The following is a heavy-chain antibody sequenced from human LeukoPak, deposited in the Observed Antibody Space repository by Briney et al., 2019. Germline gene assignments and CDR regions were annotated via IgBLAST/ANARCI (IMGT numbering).Heavy chain of an antibody. D-gene: IGHD6-19*01. Sequence: ASVKVPCKASGYTFTGYYMHWVRQAPGQGLEWMGWINPNSGGTNYAQKFQGRVTMTRDTSISTAYMELSRLRSDDTAVYYCARVAVAVYYYYYMDVWGKGTTVTVSS. CDR2: INPNSGGT. J-gene: IGHJ6*03. CDR3: ARVAVAVYYYYYMDV. V-gene: IGHV1-2*02. CDR1: GYTFTGYY.